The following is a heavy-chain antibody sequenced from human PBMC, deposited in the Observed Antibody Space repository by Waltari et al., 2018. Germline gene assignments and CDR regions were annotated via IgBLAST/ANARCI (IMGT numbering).Heavy chain of an antibody. V-gene: IGHV3-7*03. D-gene: IGHD1-26*01. Sequence: EVQLVESGGGLVQPGGSLSLSFAASGFPLGSCWMSWVRKAPGKGLEWVANIKQDGSKKEYVDSGKGRFTISRDNAKNSLYLKMNSLRADDTAVYYCAREGAGGFDYWGQGTLVTVSS. CDR3: AREGAGGFDY. CDR2: IKQDGSKK. J-gene: IGHJ4*02. CDR1: GFPLGSCW.